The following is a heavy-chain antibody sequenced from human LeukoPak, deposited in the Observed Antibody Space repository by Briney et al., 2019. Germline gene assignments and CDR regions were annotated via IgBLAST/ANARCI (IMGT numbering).Heavy chain of an antibody. D-gene: IGHD6-19*01. J-gene: IGHJ4*02. CDR1: GGSFSGYY. CDR3: ARQWLVSPLFDY. Sequence: SETLSLTCAVYGGSFSGYYWSWIRQPPGKGLEWIGETNHSGSTNYNPSLRSRATVSVHTSKNQLSLKLSSVTAADTAVYYCARQWLVSPLFDYWGQGTLVTVSS. V-gene: IGHV4-34*01. CDR2: TNHSGST.